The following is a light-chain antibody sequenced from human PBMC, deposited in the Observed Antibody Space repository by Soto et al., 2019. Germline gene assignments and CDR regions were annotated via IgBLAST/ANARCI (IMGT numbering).Light chain of an antibody. V-gene: IGKV1-5*01. J-gene: IGKJ1*01. CDR2: DAS. CDR1: QSISSW. Sequence: DIQMTQSPSILSASVGDRVTITCRASQSISSWLAWYQQKPGKAPKLLIYDASFLESGVPSRFSGSESGTEFTLTISSLQPEDFATYYCQQYRTFWTFGQGTKVDIK. CDR3: QQYRTFWT.